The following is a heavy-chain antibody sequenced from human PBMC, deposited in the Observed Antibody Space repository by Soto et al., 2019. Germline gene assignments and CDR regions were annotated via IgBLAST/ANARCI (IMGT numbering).Heavy chain of an antibody. J-gene: IGHJ5*02. CDR3: ARDWLNSSSWYWFDP. CDR2: IIPIFGTA. D-gene: IGHD6-13*01. CDR1: GGTFSSYA. Sequence: GASVKVSCKASGGTFSSYAISWVRQAPGQGLEWMGGIIPIFGTANYAQKFQGRVTITADKSTSTAYMELSSLRSEDTAVYYCARDWLNSSSWYWFDPWGQGILVTVSS. V-gene: IGHV1-69*06.